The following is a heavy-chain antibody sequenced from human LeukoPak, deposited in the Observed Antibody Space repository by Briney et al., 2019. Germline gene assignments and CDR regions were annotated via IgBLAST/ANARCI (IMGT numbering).Heavy chain of an antibody. CDR2: IWYDGTDT. D-gene: IGHD3-22*01. V-gene: IGHV3-33*06. Sequence: GGSLRLSCVASGFTFSRFNMHWVRQAPGKGLEWVALIWYDGTDTYYADAVKGRFTISRDDSKNTVYLQMNSLRAEDTAVYYCAKDHDSSGYYLPFDYWGQGTLVTVSS. J-gene: IGHJ4*02. CDR3: AKDHDSSGYYLPFDY. CDR1: GFTFSRFN.